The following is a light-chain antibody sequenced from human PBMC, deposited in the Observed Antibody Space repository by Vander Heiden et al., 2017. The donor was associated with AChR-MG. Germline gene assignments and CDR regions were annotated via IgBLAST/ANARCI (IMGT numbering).Light chain of an antibody. V-gene: IGKV1-16*01. Sequence: TQLTQPPSSLSASVGDRVTITCRASLGVRNFLAWFQQRPGKAPKTLIYLASTLHNGVPSRFAGGGSGTEFTLTINSLQPEDFATYYCLQYNTYPWTLGQGTKVEIK. CDR2: LAS. J-gene: IGKJ1*01. CDR1: LGVRNF. CDR3: LQYNTYPWT.